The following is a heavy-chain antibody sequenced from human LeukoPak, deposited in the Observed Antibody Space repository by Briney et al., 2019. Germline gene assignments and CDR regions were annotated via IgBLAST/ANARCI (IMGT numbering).Heavy chain of an antibody. Sequence: GGSLRLSCAASGFTFSSDNMNWVRQAPGKGLEWVSSISSSSSFIYYADSVKGRFTISRDNAQSSLYLHINSLRAEDTAVYYCARVSRNAFDIWGQGTMVTVSS. CDR3: ARVSRNAFDI. D-gene: IGHD2/OR15-2a*01. V-gene: IGHV3-21*01. CDR2: ISSSSSFI. CDR1: GFTFSSDN. J-gene: IGHJ3*02.